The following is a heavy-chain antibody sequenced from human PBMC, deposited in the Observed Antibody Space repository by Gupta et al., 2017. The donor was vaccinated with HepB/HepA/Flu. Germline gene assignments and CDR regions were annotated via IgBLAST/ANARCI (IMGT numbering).Heavy chain of an antibody. CDR3: VREHCTTSTCYSESHMDV. V-gene: IGHV3-23*01. CDR2: IRGDGGDI. D-gene: IGHD2-2*01. Sequence: EEPLLESGGGLVQPGGSLRLSCAASGFTFSNYAMTWVRQAPGKGLEWVSEIRGDGGDINDAAFVKGRITISRDNSRNTLYLQINSLRAEDTATYYCVREHCTTSTCYSESHMDVWGKGTTVTVSS. J-gene: IGHJ6*03. CDR1: GFTFSNYA.